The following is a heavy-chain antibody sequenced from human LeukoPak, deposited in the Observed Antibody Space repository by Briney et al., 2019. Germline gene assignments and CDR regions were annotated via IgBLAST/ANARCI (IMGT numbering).Heavy chain of an antibody. CDR1: GGSFSGYY. D-gene: IGHD6-19*01. CDR3: ARKPATVAAAHFDY. CDR2: INHSGST. J-gene: IGHJ4*02. V-gene: IGHV4-34*01. Sequence: PSETLSLTCAVYGGSFSGYYWSWIRQPPGKGLEWIGEINHSGSTNYNPSLKSRVTISVDTSKNQFSLKLSSVTAADTAVYYCARKPATVAAAHFDYWGQGTLVTVSS.